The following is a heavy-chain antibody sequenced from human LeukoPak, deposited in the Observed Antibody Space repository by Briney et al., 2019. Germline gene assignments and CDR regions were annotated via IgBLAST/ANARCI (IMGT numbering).Heavy chain of an antibody. CDR1: GYTFTDYY. D-gene: IGHD3-22*01. CDR2: INPNSGGT. CDR3: ARDQDSSGYYLDY. J-gene: IGHJ4*02. Sequence: ASVKVSCKASGYTFTDYYMHWVRQAPGQGLEWMGWINPNSGGTNYAQKFQGRVTMTRDTSISTAYMELSRLRSDDTAVYYCARDQDSSGYYLDYWGQGTLVTVSS. V-gene: IGHV1-2*02.